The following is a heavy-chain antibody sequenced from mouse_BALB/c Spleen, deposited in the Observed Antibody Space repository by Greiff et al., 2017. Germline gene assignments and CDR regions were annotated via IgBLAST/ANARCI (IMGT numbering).Heavy chain of an antibody. Sequence: EVKLQQSGPGLVKPSQSLSLTCTVTGYSITSDYAWNWIRQFPGNKLEWMGYISYSGSTSYNPSLKSRISITRDTSKNQFFLQLNSVTTEDTATYYCARCGDYGSSYYFDYWGQGTTLTVSS. CDR2: ISYSGST. D-gene: IGHD1-1*01. V-gene: IGHV3-2*02. CDR3: ARCGDYGSSYYFDY. J-gene: IGHJ2*01. CDR1: GYSITSDYA.